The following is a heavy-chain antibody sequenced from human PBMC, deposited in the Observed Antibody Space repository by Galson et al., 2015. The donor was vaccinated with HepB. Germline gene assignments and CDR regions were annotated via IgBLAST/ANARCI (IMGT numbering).Heavy chain of an antibody. CDR2: IGGSGATT. V-gene: IGHV3-23*01. D-gene: IGHD3-9*01. Sequence: SLRLSCAASGFGFSVHAMAWVRRAPGRRLEWVSGIGGSGATTYYADSVEGRFTISRDNSHDTLYLQLDSLRDEDTAVYYCAKGAYYEILTGYFSDWGQGTVVSVST. CDR3: AKGAYYEILTGYFSD. CDR1: GFGFSVHA. J-gene: IGHJ1*01.